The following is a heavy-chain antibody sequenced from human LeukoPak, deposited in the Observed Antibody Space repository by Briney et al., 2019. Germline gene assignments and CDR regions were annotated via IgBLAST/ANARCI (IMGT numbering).Heavy chain of an antibody. J-gene: IGHJ5*02. Sequence: GGSLRLSCAASGFTFSSYSMNWVRQAPGKGLEWVSYISSSSSTIYYADSVKGRFTISRDNAKNSLYLHMNSLRAEDTAVYYCARDRKYSSSWYDWFDPWGQGTLVTVSS. D-gene: IGHD6-13*01. CDR1: GFTFSSYS. CDR2: ISSSSSTI. CDR3: ARDRKYSSSWYDWFDP. V-gene: IGHV3-48*01.